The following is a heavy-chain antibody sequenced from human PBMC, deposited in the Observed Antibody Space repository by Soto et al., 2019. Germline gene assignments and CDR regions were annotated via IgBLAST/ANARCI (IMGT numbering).Heavy chain of an antibody. J-gene: IGHJ6*02. CDR2: IDWEDDK. CDR3: ARPTPASYRSSSYCYGMDV. D-gene: IGHD6-6*01. CDR1: GFSLSTSGMC. V-gene: IGHV2-70*01. Sequence: SGPTLVNPTQTLTLTCTFSGFSLSTSGMCVSWIRQPPGKALEWLALIDWEDDKYYSTSLKTRLTIYQNTSNNQVVLTMTNMDPVDTATYYCARPTPASYRSSSYCYGMDVWGQGTTVTVSS.